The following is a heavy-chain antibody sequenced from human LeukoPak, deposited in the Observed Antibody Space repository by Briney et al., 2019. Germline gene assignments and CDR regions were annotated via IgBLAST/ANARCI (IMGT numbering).Heavy chain of an antibody. D-gene: IGHD4-11*01. CDR3: AFGGKRGPTVTH. CDR2: IIPIFGTA. CDR1: GGTFSSYA. J-gene: IGHJ4*02. Sequence: ASVKVSCKASGGTFSSYAISWVRQAPGQGLEWMGGIIPIFGTANYAQKFQGRVTITADESTSTAYMELSSLRSEDTAVYYCAFGGKRGPTVTHWGQGTLVTVSS. V-gene: IGHV1-69*13.